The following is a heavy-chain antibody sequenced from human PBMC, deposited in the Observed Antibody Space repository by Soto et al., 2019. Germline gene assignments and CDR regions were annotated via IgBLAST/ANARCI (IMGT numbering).Heavy chain of an antibody. CDR1: GYTFTIYG. D-gene: IGHD2-15*01. CDR3: ARDIYCSGGSCYGDYYYYYGTDV. V-gene: IGHV1-18*01. CDR2: ISAYNGNT. J-gene: IGHJ6*02. Sequence: ASVKVSCKASGYTFTIYGISCVGQARLLWRDWMGWISAYNGNTNYAQKLQGRVTMTTDTSTSTAYMELRSLRSDDTAVYYCARDIYCSGGSCYGDYYYYYGTDVWGQGTTVTVSS.